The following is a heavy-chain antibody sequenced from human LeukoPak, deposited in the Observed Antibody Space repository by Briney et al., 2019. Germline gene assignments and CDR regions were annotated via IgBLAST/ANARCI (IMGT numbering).Heavy chain of an antibody. CDR1: GGTSSSYA. D-gene: IGHD2-2*01. J-gene: IGHJ4*02. CDR3: ALLSDCIGYCSRPDY. Sequence: EASVKVSCKASGGTSSSYAISWVRQAPGQGLEWMGGIIPIFGTANYAQKFQGRVTITTDESTSTAYMELSSLRSEDTAVYYCALLSDCIGYCSRPDYWGQGTLVTVSS. V-gene: IGHV1-69*05. CDR2: IIPIFGTA.